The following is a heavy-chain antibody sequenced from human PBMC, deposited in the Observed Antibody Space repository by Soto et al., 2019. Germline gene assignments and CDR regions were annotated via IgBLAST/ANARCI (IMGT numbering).Heavy chain of an antibody. Sequence: XSVKFSCKASVYPFTRYSIRWVRQAPGQGLEWMGWISGYNGDTEYSKNFQGRLTMTIDTSTTTASMELRSLRSDDTAVYYCARASLTIFGAPYGMDVWGQGTSVTVSS. J-gene: IGHJ6*02. CDR3: ARASLTIFGAPYGMDV. V-gene: IGHV1-18*04. CDR2: ISGYNGDT. CDR1: VYPFTRYS. D-gene: IGHD3-3*01.